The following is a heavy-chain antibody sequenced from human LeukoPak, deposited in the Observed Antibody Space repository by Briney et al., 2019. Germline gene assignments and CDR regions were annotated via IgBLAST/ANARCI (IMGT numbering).Heavy chain of an antibody. CDR1: GFIFSSYA. CDR3: AKDQTILGAFDI. V-gene: IGHV3-23*01. D-gene: IGHD3-3*01. Sequence: PGGSLRLSCAASGFIFSSYAMSWVRQAPGKGLEWVSAISGSGGSTYYADSVKGRFTISRDNSKNTLYLQMNSLRAEDTAVYYCAKDQTILGAFDIWGQGTMVTVSS. CDR2: ISGSGGST. J-gene: IGHJ3*02.